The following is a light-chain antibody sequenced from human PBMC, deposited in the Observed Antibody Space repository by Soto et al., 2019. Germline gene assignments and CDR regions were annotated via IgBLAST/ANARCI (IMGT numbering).Light chain of an antibody. J-gene: IGLJ2*01. V-gene: IGLV2-14*03. CDR1: PSDIGAYNY. CDR2: DVT. CDR3: GSYTITSTLMI. Sequence: QSALTQPASVSVSPGQSITISCSGTPSDIGAYNYVSWYQHLPGKAPEVIIYDVTNRPSGVSSRFSGSKSGTTASLTISGRQAEDEAHYYCGSYTITSTLMIFGGGTKLTVL.